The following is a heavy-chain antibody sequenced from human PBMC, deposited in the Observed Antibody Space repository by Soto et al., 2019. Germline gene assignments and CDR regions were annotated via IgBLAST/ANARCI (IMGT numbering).Heavy chain of an antibody. Sequence: GASVKVSCKVSGYSLNELCMHWVRQPPGKGLEWIGGFDPEEGKMIYAQNFQGRVTMTEDTSTDTAYMELNSLTSEDTAIYYCATDLGVALSPLSILYFQQWGQGTVVTAPQ. J-gene: IGHJ1*01. D-gene: IGHD3-10*01. CDR1: GYSLNELC. CDR3: ATDLGVALSPLSILYFQQ. V-gene: IGHV1-24*01. CDR2: FDPEEGKM.